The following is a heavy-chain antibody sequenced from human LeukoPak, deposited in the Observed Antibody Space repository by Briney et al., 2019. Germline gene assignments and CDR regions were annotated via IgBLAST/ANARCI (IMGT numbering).Heavy chain of an antibody. D-gene: IGHD1-1*01. Sequence: GGSLRISCAASGFTFSSYGMHWVRQAPGKGLEWVAVIWYDGSEKYYADSVKGRFTISRDNSKNTLYLQMNSLRAEDTAVYHCAKDLTSGTLSFDYWGQGTLVTVSS. CDR1: GFTFSSYG. CDR3: AKDLTSGTLSFDY. CDR2: IWYDGSEK. V-gene: IGHV3-33*06. J-gene: IGHJ4*02.